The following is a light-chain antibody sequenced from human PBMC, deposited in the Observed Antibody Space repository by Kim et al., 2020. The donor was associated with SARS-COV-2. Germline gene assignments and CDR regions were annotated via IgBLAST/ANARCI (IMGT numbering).Light chain of an antibody. CDR3: QQYASSPLT. Sequence: SPWERATHSCRASQSVSSNYLAWYQQRPGQAPRLLIYGASSRATGIPDRFSGTGYGTDFTFTITRLEREDFAVYYCQQYASSPLTFGGGTKVDIK. CDR1: QSVSSNY. V-gene: IGKV3-20*01. J-gene: IGKJ4*01. CDR2: GAS.